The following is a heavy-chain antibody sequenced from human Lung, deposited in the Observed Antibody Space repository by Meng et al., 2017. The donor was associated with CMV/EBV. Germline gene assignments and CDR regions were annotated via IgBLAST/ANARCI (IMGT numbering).Heavy chain of an antibody. V-gene: IGHV4-30-2*01. Sequence: AGASISSGGYIWSWSRQPPGKGLEWIGYIGHTGRTYFNLSLKSRLRISVDTSSNRFSLRLSSVTAADTAVYYCARGYGNNPMAFDHWGQGTLVTVSS. CDR2: IGHTGRT. CDR1: GASISSGGYI. D-gene: IGHD1-14*01. J-gene: IGHJ4*02. CDR3: ARGYGNNPMAFDH.